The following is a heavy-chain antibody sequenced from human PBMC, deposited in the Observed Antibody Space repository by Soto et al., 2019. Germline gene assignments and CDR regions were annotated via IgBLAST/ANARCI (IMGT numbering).Heavy chain of an antibody. CDR3: ARVRPVTEKKWYNWNPGPYYFDY. V-gene: IGHV1-2*04. Sequence: ASVKVSCKASGYTFTGYYMHWVRQAPGQGLEWMGWINPNSGGTNYAQKFQGWVTMTRDTSISTAYMELSRLRSDDTAVYYCARVRPVTEKKWYNWNPGPYYFDYWGQGTLVTVSS. J-gene: IGHJ4*02. D-gene: IGHD1-20*01. CDR2: INPNSGGT. CDR1: GYTFTGYY.